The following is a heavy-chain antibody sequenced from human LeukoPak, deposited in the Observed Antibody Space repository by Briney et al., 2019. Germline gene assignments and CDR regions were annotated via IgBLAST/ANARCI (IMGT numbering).Heavy chain of an antibody. CDR3: AKVPYSDYGSGRPPFMDV. D-gene: IGHD3-10*01. Sequence: GGSLTLSCAASGFTFSNHAMSRVPDAPGKALEGVSTISNTGSDTYYADSVKGRFTISRDNSENTLYRQMNNLRAEDTAIHYCAKVPYSDYGSGRPPFMDVWGQGTTVAVSS. CDR1: GFTFSNHA. CDR2: ISNTGSDT. V-gene: IGHV3-23*01. J-gene: IGHJ6*02.